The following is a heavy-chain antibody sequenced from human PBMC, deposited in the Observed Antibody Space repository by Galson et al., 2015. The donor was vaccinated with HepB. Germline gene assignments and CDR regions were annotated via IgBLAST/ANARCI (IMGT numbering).Heavy chain of an antibody. V-gene: IGHV6-1*01. CDR2: TYYRSKWYN. Sequence: CAISGDSVSSNSAAWNWIRQSPSRGLEWLGRTYYRSKWYNDYAVSVKSRITINPDTSKNQFSLQLNSVTPEDTAVYYCARLRLYSGSYYRYYYYGMGVWGQGTTVTVSS. CDR3: ARLRLYSGSYYRYYYYGMGV. J-gene: IGHJ6*02. D-gene: IGHD1-26*01. CDR1: GDSVSSNSAA.